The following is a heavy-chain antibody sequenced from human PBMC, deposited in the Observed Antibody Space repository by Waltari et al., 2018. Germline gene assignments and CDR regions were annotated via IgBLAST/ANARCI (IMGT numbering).Heavy chain of an antibody. V-gene: IGHV1-2*02. CDR3: ARGGGVTVPGFDF. J-gene: IGHJ4*02. CDR2: VNPDSGGT. Sequence: QVQLVQSGAEVKKPGASVNVSCKTSGYTFTGNYIFWVRQGPGQGLEWMGLVNPDSGGTNYAQNFQGRVTMTRGTSITTVYMELSSLKYEDTAIYYCARGGGVTVPGFDFWGQGNLVTVSS. D-gene: IGHD6-19*01. CDR1: GYTFTGNY.